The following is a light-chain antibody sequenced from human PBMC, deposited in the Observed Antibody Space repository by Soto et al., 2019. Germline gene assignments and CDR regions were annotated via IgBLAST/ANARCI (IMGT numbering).Light chain of an antibody. CDR1: QGISSY. CDR3: QQLNSYPRIT. J-gene: IGKJ5*01. Sequence: DIQLTQSPSFLSASVGDRVTITCRASQGISSYLAWYQKKPGKAPKLLIYAASTLQSGVPSRFSGSGSGTEFTLTISSLQPEDFATYYCQQLNSYPRITFGQGTRLEMK. CDR2: AAS. V-gene: IGKV1-9*01.